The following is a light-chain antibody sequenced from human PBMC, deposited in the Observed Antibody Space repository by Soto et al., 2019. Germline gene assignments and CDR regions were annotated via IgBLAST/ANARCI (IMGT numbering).Light chain of an antibody. CDR1: QGISSY. J-gene: IGKJ1*01. CDR3: QKYNSATWT. V-gene: IGKV1-27*01. Sequence: QMTQAPSSLSASVGDRLTITCRASQGISSYLAWYQQKPGKVPKLLIYAASTLQSGVPSRFSGSGSGTDFTLTISSLQPEDVATYYCQKYNSATWTFGQGTKVDIK. CDR2: AAS.